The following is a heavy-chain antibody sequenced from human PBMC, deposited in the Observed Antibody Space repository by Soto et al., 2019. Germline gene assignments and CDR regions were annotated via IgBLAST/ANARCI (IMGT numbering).Heavy chain of an antibody. CDR1: GFTFSSYS. Sequence: GGSLRLSCAASGFTFSSYSMNWVRQAPGKGLEWVSYISSSSSTIYYADSVKGRFTISRDNAKNSLYLQMNSLRDEDTAVYYCARASRNNFWSGYTNNKFDYWGQGTLVTVSS. V-gene: IGHV3-48*02. CDR3: ARASRNNFWSGYTNNKFDY. D-gene: IGHD3-3*01. CDR2: ISSSSSTI. J-gene: IGHJ4*02.